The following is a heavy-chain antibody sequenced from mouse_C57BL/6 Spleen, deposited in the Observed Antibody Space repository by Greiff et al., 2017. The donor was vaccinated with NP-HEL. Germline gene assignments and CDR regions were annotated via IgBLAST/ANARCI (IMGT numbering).Heavy chain of an antibody. V-gene: IGHV5-17*01. D-gene: IGHD1-1*01. CDR3: ARNYYGSRDYFDY. CDR1: GFTFSDYG. Sequence: EVMLVESGGGLVKPGGSLKLSCAASGFTFSDYGMHWVRQAPEKGLEWVAYISSGSSTIYYADTVKGRFTISRDNAKNTLFLQMTSLRSEDTAMYYCARNYYGSRDYFDYWGQGTTLTVSS. J-gene: IGHJ2*01. CDR2: ISSGSSTI.